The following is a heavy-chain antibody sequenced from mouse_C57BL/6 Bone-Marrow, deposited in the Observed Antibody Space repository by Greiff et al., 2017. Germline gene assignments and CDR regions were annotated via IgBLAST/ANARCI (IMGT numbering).Heavy chain of an antibody. CDR1: GYTFTSYW. CDR2: IDPSDSYP. Sequence: VQLQQPGAELVMPGASVKLSCKASGYTFTSYWMPWVKQRPGQGLEWIGEIDPSDSYPNYNQKFTGKSTLTVDKSSSTAYMQRSSLTSEDSAVYVCSRSGIIWSAYWGRGTVVTVSA. CDR3: SRSGIIWSAY. J-gene: IGHJ3*01. D-gene: IGHD1-2*01. V-gene: IGHV1-69*01.